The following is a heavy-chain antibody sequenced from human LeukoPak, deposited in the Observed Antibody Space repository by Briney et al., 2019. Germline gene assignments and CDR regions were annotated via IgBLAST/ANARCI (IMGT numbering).Heavy chain of an antibody. J-gene: IGHJ6*04. CDR2: IIPILGTA. CDR1: GGTFSSYA. Sequence: SVKVSCKASGGTFSSYAISWVRQAPGQGLEWMGGIIPILGTANYAQKFQGRVTITADESTSTAYMELSSLRSEDTAVYYCARVDCSSTSCYDYYYYGMDVWGKGTPVTVSS. V-gene: IGHV1-69*13. CDR3: ARVDCSSTSCYDYYYYGMDV. D-gene: IGHD2-2*01.